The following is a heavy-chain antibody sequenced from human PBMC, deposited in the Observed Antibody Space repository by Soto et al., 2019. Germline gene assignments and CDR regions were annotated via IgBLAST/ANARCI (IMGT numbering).Heavy chain of an antibody. CDR3: ARGRFLRSASSYYYGLDV. Sequence: GGSLRLACAASGFTFSTYWMTWVRQAPGKGLEWVANIKQDGSEKYYVDSVKGRFTISRDNAKNSLNLQMNSLRAEDTAVYYCARGRFLRSASSYYYGLDVWGQGTTVTVSS. CDR2: IKQDGSEK. D-gene: IGHD4-17*01. CDR1: GFTFSTYW. J-gene: IGHJ6*02. V-gene: IGHV3-7*05.